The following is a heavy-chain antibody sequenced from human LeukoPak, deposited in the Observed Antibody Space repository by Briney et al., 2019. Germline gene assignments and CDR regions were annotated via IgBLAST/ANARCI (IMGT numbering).Heavy chain of an antibody. D-gene: IGHD2-2*01. CDR1: GFTFSSYA. CDR2: ISGSGGST. J-gene: IGHJ5*02. V-gene: IGHV3-23*01. CDR3: AKYRSIVVVPAAIRLDP. Sequence: TGGSLRLSCAASGFTFSSYAMSWVRQAPGKGLEWVSAISGSGGSTYYADSVKGRFTISRDNSKNTLYLQMNSLRAEDTAVYYCAKYRSIVVVPAAIRLDPWGQGTLVTVSS.